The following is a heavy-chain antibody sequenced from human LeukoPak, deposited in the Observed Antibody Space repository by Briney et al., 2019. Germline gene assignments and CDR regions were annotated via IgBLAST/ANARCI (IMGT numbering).Heavy chain of an antibody. V-gene: IGHV4-34*01. CDR3: ARGRGLPPGHLYYFDY. Sequence: PSETLSLTCAVYGGSFSGYYWSWIRQPPGKGLEWIGEINHSGSTNYNPSLKSRVTISVDTSKNQFSLKLSSVTAADTAVYYCARGRGLPPGHLYYFDYWGRGTLATVSS. CDR2: INHSGST. D-gene: IGHD5-12*01. CDR1: GGSFSGYY. J-gene: IGHJ4*02.